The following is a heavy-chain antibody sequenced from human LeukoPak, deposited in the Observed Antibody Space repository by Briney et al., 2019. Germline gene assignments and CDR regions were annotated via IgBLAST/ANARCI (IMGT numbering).Heavy chain of an antibody. D-gene: IGHD3-10*01. Sequence: ASVKVSCKASGYTFSDYYVHWVRQAPGQGLELMGWINPNSGGTNYAQKFQGRVTMTRDTSITTAYMELSSLTSAATAVFYCARIAPMIRGPSGFDPWGQGTLVTVSS. V-gene: IGHV1-2*02. CDR1: GYTFSDYY. J-gene: IGHJ5*02. CDR2: INPNSGGT. CDR3: ARIAPMIRGPSGFDP.